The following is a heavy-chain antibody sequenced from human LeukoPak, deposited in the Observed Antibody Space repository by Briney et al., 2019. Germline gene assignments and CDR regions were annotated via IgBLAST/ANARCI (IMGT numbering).Heavy chain of an antibody. CDR1: GFTFNNYA. Sequence: GSLRLSCAASGFTFNNYAMSWVRQAPGKGLEWISAITASGCDTYHADSVKGRFTISRDNSKSPLYLQMHSLRAEDTAVYYCAKGSSPSRPYYFDYWGQGTLVTVSS. D-gene: IGHD1-26*01. CDR3: AKGSSPSRPYYFDY. V-gene: IGHV3-23*01. CDR2: ITASGCDT. J-gene: IGHJ4*02.